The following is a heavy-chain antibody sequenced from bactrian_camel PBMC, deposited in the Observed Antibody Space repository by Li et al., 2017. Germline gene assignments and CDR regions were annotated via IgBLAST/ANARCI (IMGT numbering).Heavy chain of an antibody. CDR1: EIRINYYC. J-gene: IGHJ6*01. D-gene: IGHD2*01. CDR3: AADARVWSCGTFGAEFRY. CDR2: IHSDGTT. V-gene: IGHV3S53*01. Sequence: HVQLVESGGGSVESGGSLTLSCTGGEIRINYYCMAWFRQGPGKERERIASIHSDGTTTHADSVKGRFTISKDNAKNTLYLQMNSLEPEDTAMYYCAADARVWSCGTFGAEFRYWGQGTQVTVS.